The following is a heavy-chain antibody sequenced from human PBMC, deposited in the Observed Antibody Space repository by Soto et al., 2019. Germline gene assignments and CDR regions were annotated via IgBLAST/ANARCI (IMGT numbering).Heavy chain of an antibody. J-gene: IGHJ4*02. D-gene: IGHD2-2*01. CDR2: ISAYNGNT. Sequence: GASVKVSCKASGYTFTSYGISWVRQAPGQGLEWMGWISAYNGNTNYAQKLQGRVTMTTDTSTSTAYMELRSLRSDDTAVYYCARVSPYCSSTSCYRCWLVPTPPYYFDSWGQGTLVTVSS. V-gene: IGHV1-18*04. CDR3: ARVSPYCSSTSCYRCWLVPTPPYYFDS. CDR1: GYTFTSYG.